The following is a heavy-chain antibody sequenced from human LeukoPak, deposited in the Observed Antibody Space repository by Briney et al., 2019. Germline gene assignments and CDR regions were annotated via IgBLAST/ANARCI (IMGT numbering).Heavy chain of an antibody. D-gene: IGHD3-22*01. Sequence: SETLSLTCTVSGGSISSYYWSWIRQPPGKGLEWIGYIYYSGSTKYNPSLKSRVNISVDTSKNQFSLKLSSVTAADTAVYYCARDLGDGRGYSIDYWGQGTLVTVSS. V-gene: IGHV4-59*01. CDR2: IYYSGST. J-gene: IGHJ4*02. CDR3: ARDLGDGRGYSIDY. CDR1: GGSISSYY.